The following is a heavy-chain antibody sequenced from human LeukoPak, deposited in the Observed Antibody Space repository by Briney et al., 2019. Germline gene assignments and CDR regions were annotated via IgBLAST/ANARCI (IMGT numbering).Heavy chain of an antibody. CDR1: VGSISSSSYY. V-gene: IGHV4-39*01. CDR2: IYYSGST. D-gene: IGHD5-18*01. CDR3: ATAMPNTAMVTGFDY. Sequence: SETLSLTCTVSVGSISSSSYYWGWTRQPPGKGLEWLGSIYYSGSTYYNPSLTSRVTISVNTSTNQFSLKLSSVTAADTAVYYCATAMPNTAMVTGFDYWGQGTLVTVCS. J-gene: IGHJ4*02.